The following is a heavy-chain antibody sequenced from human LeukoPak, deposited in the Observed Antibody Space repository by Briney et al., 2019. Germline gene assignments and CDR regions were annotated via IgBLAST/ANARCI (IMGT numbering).Heavy chain of an antibody. CDR3: ARGDCSVSGCHGGNWFDP. Sequence: GASVKVSCKASGYTFTGHYIHWVRQAPGQGLEWMGWISPNSGATNYAQSFQGRVTMTRDTSTNTAHMELSRLGSDDTAVYYCARGDCSVSGCHGGNWFDPWGQGTPVTVSS. CDR2: ISPNSGAT. D-gene: IGHD2-15*01. V-gene: IGHV1-2*02. J-gene: IGHJ5*02. CDR1: GYTFTGHY.